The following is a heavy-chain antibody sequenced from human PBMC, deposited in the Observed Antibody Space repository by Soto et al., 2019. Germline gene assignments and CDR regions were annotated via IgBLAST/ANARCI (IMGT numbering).Heavy chain of an antibody. D-gene: IGHD4-17*01. CDR3: ARAPSYGDYVAYFDY. Sequence: GGSLRLSCAASGFTFSSYSMNWVRQAPGKGLEWVSYISSSSSTIYYADSVKGRFTISRDNAKNSLYLQMNSLRAEDTAVYYCARAPSYGDYVAYFDYWGQGTLVTVSS. V-gene: IGHV3-48*01. CDR1: GFTFSSYS. CDR2: ISSSSSTI. J-gene: IGHJ4*02.